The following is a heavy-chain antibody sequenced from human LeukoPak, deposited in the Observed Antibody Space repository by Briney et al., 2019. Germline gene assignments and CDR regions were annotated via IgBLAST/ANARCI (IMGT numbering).Heavy chain of an antibody. CDR2: ISSSSSYI. Sequence: GGSLRLSCAASGFTFSSYSMNWVRQAPGKGLEWVSSISSSSSYIYYADSVKGRFTISRGNAKNSLYLQMNSLRAEDTAVYYCARNYDFWSGYYLPAYWGQGTLVTVSS. CDR3: ARNYDFWSGYYLPAY. CDR1: GFTFSSYS. V-gene: IGHV3-21*01. D-gene: IGHD3-3*01. J-gene: IGHJ4*02.